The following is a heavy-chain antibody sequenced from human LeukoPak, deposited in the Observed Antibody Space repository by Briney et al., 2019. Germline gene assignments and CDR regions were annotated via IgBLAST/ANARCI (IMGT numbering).Heavy chain of an antibody. CDR1: GYTFTSYG. J-gene: IGHJ4*02. D-gene: IGHD6-19*01. CDR3: ATVAVAGDLDY. CDR2: ISAYNGNT. Sequence: ASVKVSCKASGYTFTSYGISWVRQASGQGLEWMGWISAYNGNTNYAQKLQGRVTMTTDTSTSTAYMELRSLRSDDTAVYYCATVAVAGDLDYWGQGTLVTVSS. V-gene: IGHV1-18*01.